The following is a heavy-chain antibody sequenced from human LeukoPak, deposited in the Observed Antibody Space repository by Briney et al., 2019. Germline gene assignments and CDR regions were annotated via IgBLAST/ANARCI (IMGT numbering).Heavy chain of an antibody. Sequence: NPSETLSLTCTVSGASISSYYWSWIRQPPGKGLEWSGYIYYSGSTNYNPSLKSRVTISVDTSKNQFSLKLSSVTAADTAVYYCASGPYPAAGTDHQFDYWGQGTLVTVSS. V-gene: IGHV4-59*01. CDR3: ASGPYPAAGTDHQFDY. CDR2: IYYSGST. J-gene: IGHJ4*02. D-gene: IGHD6-13*01. CDR1: GASISSYY.